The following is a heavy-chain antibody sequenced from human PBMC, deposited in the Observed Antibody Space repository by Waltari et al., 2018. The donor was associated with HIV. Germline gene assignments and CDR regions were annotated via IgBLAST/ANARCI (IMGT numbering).Heavy chain of an antibody. J-gene: IGHJ3*01. V-gene: IGHV3-53*01. CDR3: ARLSSRYGAADAFDV. CDR1: GLVVSNNY. D-gene: IGHD3-16*02. CDR2: IDSDENT. Sequence: EVQLVESGGGFFQPGGYLRLSCAASGLVVSNNYMTWVRQAPGKGLEWVSIIDSDENTNYADSVKGRFSISRDTSRNIVYLQVNSLRVEDTAVYYCARLSSRYGAADAFDVWGQGTLVTVS.